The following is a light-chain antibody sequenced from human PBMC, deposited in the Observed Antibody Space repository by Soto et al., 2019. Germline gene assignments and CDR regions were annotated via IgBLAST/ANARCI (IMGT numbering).Light chain of an antibody. J-gene: IGKJ3*01. V-gene: IGKV3-15*01. CDR3: QQYNNWSFT. CDR1: QSVSRN. Sequence: EIVMTQSPATLSVSPGERATLSCRASQSVSRNLAWYQQKPGQAPRLLIYGASTRATGIPARFSGSGSGTEFTLTLSSLQSEDFAVYYCQQYNNWSFTFGPGTKVDIK. CDR2: GAS.